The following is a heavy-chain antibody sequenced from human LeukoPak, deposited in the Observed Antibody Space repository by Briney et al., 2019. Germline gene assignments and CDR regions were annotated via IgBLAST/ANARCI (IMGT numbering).Heavy chain of an antibody. V-gene: IGHV1-2*02. CDR3: ARVVGQGTAMPSRDFFDY. D-gene: IGHD5-18*01. CDR1: GYTFTDYW. CDR2: IKPTTGPT. Sequence: GASVKVSCKASGYTFTDYWIHWVRQAPGQGLEWMVWIKPTTGPTDSAQKFQGRFTVTRDTSISTVYMDLSSLRSDDTAIYYCARVVGQGTAMPSRDFFDYWGQGTLVTVSS. J-gene: IGHJ4*02.